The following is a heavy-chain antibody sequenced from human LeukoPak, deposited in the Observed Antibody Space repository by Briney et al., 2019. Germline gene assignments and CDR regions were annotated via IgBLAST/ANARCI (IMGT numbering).Heavy chain of an antibody. CDR1: GGSISSYY. V-gene: IGHV4-59*01. D-gene: IGHD3-10*01. CDR3: ARAGPMYYYGSGSSIANWFDP. Sequence: PSETLSLTCTVSGGSISSYYWSWIRQPPGKGLEWIGYIYYSGSTNYNPSLKSRVTISVDTSKNQFSLKLSSVTAADTAVYYCARAGPMYYYGSGSSIANWFDPWGQGTLVTVSS. J-gene: IGHJ5*02. CDR2: IYYSGST.